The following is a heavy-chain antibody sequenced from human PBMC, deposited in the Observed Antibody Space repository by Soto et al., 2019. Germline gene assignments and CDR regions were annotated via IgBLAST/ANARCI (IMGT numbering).Heavy chain of an antibody. CDR3: ARDSSITIFGVVITPYYYYGMDV. J-gene: IGHJ6*02. CDR2: ISAYNGNT. Sequence: GASVKVSCKASGYTFTSYGISWVRQAPGQGLEWMGWISAYNGNTNYAQKLQGRVTMTTDTSTSTAYMELRSLRSDDTAVYYCARDSSITIFGVVITPYYYYGMDVWGQGTTVTVSS. D-gene: IGHD3-3*01. V-gene: IGHV1-18*01. CDR1: GYTFTSYG.